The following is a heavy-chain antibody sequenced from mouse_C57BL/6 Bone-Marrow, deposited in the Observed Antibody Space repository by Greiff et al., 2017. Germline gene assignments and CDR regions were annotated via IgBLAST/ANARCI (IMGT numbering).Heavy chain of an antibody. D-gene: IGHD1-1*01. Sequence: EVQRVESGGGLVQPGGSLSLSCAASGFTFTDYYMSGVRQPPGKALEWLGFIRNKANGYTTEYSASVKGRFTISRDNSQSILYLQMNALRAEDSATYYCARPDYYGSSYRFAYWGQGTLVTVSA. J-gene: IGHJ3*01. V-gene: IGHV7-3*01. CDR3: ARPDYYGSSYRFAY. CDR2: IRNKANGYTT. CDR1: GFTFTDYY.